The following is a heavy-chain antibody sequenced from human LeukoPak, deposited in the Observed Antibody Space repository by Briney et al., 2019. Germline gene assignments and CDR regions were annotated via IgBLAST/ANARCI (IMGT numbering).Heavy chain of an antibody. Sequence: GASVKVSCKASGYTFTGYHIHWVRQAPGQGLEWVGWINPNSGATKYAQKFQGGVTMTRDASITTVYMELSRLTTDDTAVYYCARDNYYDSSAYYWGYFDYWGQGTLVTVSS. J-gene: IGHJ4*02. CDR2: INPNSGAT. CDR1: GYTFTGYH. CDR3: ARDNYYDSSAYYWGYFDY. D-gene: IGHD3-22*01. V-gene: IGHV1-2*02.